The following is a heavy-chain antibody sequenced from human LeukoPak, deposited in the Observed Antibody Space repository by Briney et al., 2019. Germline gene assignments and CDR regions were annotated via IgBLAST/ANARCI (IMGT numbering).Heavy chain of an antibody. V-gene: IGHV3-30*18. CDR3: AKDRIRMVRGVIHYYYYGMDV. Sequence: GGSLRLSCAASGFTFSSYGMHWVRQAPGKGLEWVAVISCDGSNKYYADSVKGRFTISRDNSKNTLYLQMNSLRAEDTAVYYCAKDRIRMVRGVIHYYYYGMDVWGKGTTVTVSS. D-gene: IGHD3-10*01. CDR1: GFTFSSYG. J-gene: IGHJ6*04. CDR2: ISCDGSNK.